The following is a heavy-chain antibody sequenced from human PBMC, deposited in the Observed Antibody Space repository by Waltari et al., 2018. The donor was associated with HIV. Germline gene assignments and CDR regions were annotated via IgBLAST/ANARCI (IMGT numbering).Heavy chain of an antibody. V-gene: IGHV3-21*01. J-gene: IGHJ5*02. CDR1: GFTFSSYN. CDR3: ARDSLRGIGADGNWFDP. D-gene: IGHD6-13*01. CDR2: ISSSSSYI. Sequence: EVQLVESGGGLVKPGGSLRLSCAASGFTFSSYNMNWVRQVPGKGLEWVSFISSSSSYIYYADSVKGRFTISRDNAKNSLNLQMNSLRAEDTAVYYCARDSLRGIGADGNWFDPWGQGTLVTVSS.